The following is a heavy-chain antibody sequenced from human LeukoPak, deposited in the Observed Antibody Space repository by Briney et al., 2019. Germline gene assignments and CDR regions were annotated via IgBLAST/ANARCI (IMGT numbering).Heavy chain of an antibody. CDR2: INSDGSIT. Sequence: GGSLRLSCAASGFTFTTYWMHWVRQAPGKGLVWVSHINSDGSITSYADSVKGRFTISRDNAKNTLYLQMNSLRAEDTAVYYCARDAVDTANAVWGQGTTVTVSS. J-gene: IGHJ6*02. CDR3: ARDAVDTANAV. V-gene: IGHV3-74*01. D-gene: IGHD5-18*01. CDR1: GFTFTTYW.